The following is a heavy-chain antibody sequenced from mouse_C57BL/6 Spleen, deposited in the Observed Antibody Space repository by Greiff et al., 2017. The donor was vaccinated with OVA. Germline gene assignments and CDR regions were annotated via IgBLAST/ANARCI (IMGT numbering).Heavy chain of an antibody. CDR1: GYTFTSYW. CDR3: ARGGGRGYWYFDV. V-gene: IGHV1-53*01. J-gene: IGHJ1*03. D-gene: IGHD3-3*01. CDR2: INPSNGGT. Sequence: VQLQQPGTELVKPGASVKLSCKASGYTFTSYWMHWVKQRPGQGLEWIGNINPSNGGTNYNEKFKSKATLTVDKSSSTAYMQLSSLTSEDSAVYYCARGGGRGYWYFDVWGTGTTVTVSS.